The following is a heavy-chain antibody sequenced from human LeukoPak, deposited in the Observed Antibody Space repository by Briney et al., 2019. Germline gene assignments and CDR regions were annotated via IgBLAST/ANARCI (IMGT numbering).Heavy chain of an antibody. D-gene: IGHD2-15*01. J-gene: IGHJ5*02. CDR1: GYTFTSYG. CDR2: ISAYNGNT. Sequence: ASVKVSCKASGYTFTSYGISWVRQAPGQGLEWMEWISAYNGNTNYAQKLQGRVTMTTDTSTSTAYMELRSLRSDDTAVYYCARSRGIYCSGGSCYVDWFDPWGQGTLVTVSS. V-gene: IGHV1-18*01. CDR3: ARSRGIYCSGGSCYVDWFDP.